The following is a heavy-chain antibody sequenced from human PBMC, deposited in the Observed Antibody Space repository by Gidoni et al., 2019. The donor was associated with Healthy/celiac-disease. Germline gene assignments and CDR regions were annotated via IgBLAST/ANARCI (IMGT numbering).Heavy chain of an antibody. CDR1: GFPVSSHH. V-gene: IGHV3-53*01. CDR3: AREGVTVPHPTYYYYYGMDV. D-gene: IGHD2-2*01. Sequence: EVQLVESGGGLIQPGGSLRLPCAASGFPVSSHHMSWVRQAPGKGLEWVSVIYSGGSTYYADSVKGRFTISRDNSKNTLYLQMNSLRAEDTAVYYCAREGVTVPHPTYYYYYGMDVWGQGTTVTVSS. J-gene: IGHJ6*02. CDR2: IYSGGST.